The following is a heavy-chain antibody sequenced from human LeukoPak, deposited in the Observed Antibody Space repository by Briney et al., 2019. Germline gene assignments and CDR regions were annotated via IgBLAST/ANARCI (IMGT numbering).Heavy chain of an antibody. CDR1: RFPFRTYN. CDR2: ISNDGSDK. V-gene: IGHV3-30*19. D-gene: IGHD3-10*01. CDR3: ARDRGAFDY. Sequence: GGSLRLSCAASRFPFRTYNMHWVRQAPGKGPEWVAVISNDGSDKYYADSVKGRFTISRDNSQNTLYLQMNTLKTEDTAVYFCARDRGAFDYWGQGTLVTVSS. J-gene: IGHJ4*02.